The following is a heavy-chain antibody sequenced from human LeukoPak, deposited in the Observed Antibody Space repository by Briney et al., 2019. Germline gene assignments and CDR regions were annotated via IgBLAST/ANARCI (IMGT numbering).Heavy chain of an antibody. V-gene: IGHV1-2*02. CDR2: TNPNSGGT. CDR1: GYTFTGYY. D-gene: IGHD3-10*01. Sequence: ASVKVSCKASGYTFTGYYMHWVRQAPGQGLEWMGWTNPNSGGTNYAQKFQGRVTMTRDTSISTAYMELSRLRSDDTAVYYCARPYGSGSFWTNWFDPWGQGTLVTVSS. CDR3: ARPYGSGSFWTNWFDP. J-gene: IGHJ5*02.